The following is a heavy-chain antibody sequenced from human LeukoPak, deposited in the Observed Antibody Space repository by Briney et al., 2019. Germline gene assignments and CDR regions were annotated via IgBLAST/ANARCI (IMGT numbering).Heavy chain of an antibody. CDR1: GFTFSNYW. CDR2: ISYDGSNK. CDR3: ARASNDIVLVPAPLPSCFDP. J-gene: IGHJ5*02. D-gene: IGHD2-2*01. V-gene: IGHV3-30*03. Sequence: PGGSLRLSCEASGFTFSNYWMSWVRQPPGKGLEWVAVISYDGSNKYYADSVKGRFTISRDNSKNTLYLQMNSLRAEDTAVYYCARASNDIVLVPAPLPSCFDPWAREPLVTVS.